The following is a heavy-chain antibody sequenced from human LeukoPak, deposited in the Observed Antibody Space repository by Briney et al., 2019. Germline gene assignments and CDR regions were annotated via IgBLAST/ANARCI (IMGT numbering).Heavy chain of an antibody. D-gene: IGHD3-22*01. Sequence: SETLSLTCTVSGGSISSYYWSWIRQPPGKGLEWIGYIYYSGSTNYNPSLKSRVTISVDTSKNQFSLKLSSVTAADTAVYYCARAIDTYYYDSSGYLYFDYWGQGTLVAVSS. CDR2: IYYSGST. J-gene: IGHJ4*02. V-gene: IGHV4-59*01. CDR3: ARAIDTYYYDSSGYLYFDY. CDR1: GGSISSYY.